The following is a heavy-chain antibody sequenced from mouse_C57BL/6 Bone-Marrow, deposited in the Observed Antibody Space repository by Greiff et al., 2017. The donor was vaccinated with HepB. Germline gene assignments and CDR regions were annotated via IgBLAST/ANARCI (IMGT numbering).Heavy chain of an antibody. CDR2: IDPSDSYT. J-gene: IGHJ1*03. CDR1: GYTFTSYW. V-gene: IGHV1-59*01. CDR3: ARATTVSYWYFDV. Sequence: QVQLKQPGAELVRPGTSVKLSCKASGYTFTSYWMHWVKQRPGQGLEWIGVIDPSDSYTNYNQKFKGKATLTVDTSSSTAYMQLSSLTSEDSAVYYCARATTVSYWYFDVWGTGTTVTVSS. D-gene: IGHD1-1*01.